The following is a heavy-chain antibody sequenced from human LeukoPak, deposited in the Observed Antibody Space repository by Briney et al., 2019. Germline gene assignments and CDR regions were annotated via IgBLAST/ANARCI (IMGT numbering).Heavy chain of an antibody. CDR3: ATEHITIGDVAFDI. CDR1: GYTFTDYY. D-gene: IGHD3-3*01. Sequence: ASVKISCKVSGYTFTDYYMHWVQQAPGKGLEWMGLVDPEDGETIYAEKFQGRVTITADTSTDTAYMELSSLRSEDTAVYYCATEHITIGDVAFDIWGQGTMVTVSS. J-gene: IGHJ3*02. CDR2: VDPEDGET. V-gene: IGHV1-69-2*01.